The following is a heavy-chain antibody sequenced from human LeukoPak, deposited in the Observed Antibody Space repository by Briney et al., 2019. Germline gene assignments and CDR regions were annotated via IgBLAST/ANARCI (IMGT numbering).Heavy chain of an antibody. CDR2: IYYSGST. J-gene: IGHJ4*02. D-gene: IGHD6-13*01. CDR3: ARHIAAAATYYFDY. Sequence: SETLSLTCTVSGGSISSSSYYWGWIRQPPGKGLEWIGSIYYSGSTYYNPSLKSRVTISVDTSKNQFSLKLSSVTAADTAVYYCARHIAAAATYYFDYWGQGTLVTVSS. V-gene: IGHV4-39*01. CDR1: GGSISSSSYY.